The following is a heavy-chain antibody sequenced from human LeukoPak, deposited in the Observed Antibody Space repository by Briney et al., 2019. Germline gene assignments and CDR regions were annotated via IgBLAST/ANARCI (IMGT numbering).Heavy chain of an antibody. J-gene: IGHJ4*02. CDR2: INPSGGST. D-gene: IGHD3-22*01. CDR3: AREAAETYYYDSSGSPFDY. V-gene: IGHV1-46*01. Sequence: ASVKVSCKASGYTFTSYYMHWVRQAPGQGLEWMGIINPSGGSTSYAQKFQGRVTMTRDMSTSTAYMELSSLRSEDTAVYYCAREAAETYYYDSSGSPFDYWGQGTLVTVSS. CDR1: GYTFTSYY.